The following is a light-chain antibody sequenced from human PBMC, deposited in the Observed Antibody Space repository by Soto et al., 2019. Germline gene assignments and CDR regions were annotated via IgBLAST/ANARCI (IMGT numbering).Light chain of an antibody. CDR1: NIGSKS. V-gene: IGLV3-21*02. CDR3: QLWVSSSHHFYA. CDR2: NDR. Sequence: SYELTQPPSVSVAPGQTARITCGGDNIGSKSVHWYQQEPGQAPVLVVYNDRDRPSGIPDRFSGSNSGSTATLTISRVEAGDEADYYCQLWVSSSHHFYAFGTGTKVTVL. J-gene: IGLJ1*01.